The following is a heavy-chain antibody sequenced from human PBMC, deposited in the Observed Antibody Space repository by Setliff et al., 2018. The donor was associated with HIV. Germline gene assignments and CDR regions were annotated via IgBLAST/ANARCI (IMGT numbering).Heavy chain of an antibody. CDR1: GDSVTSETYC. CDR2: SCYSRIT. V-gene: IGHV4-39*01. D-gene: IGHD1-1*01. Sequence: PSETLSLTCTVSGDSVTSETYCWGWIRQPPEKGLEWIGSSCYSRITYYNSSLKSRATLSVDTPRNQLSLKLSSVTAADTAVYYCVRSGYYWNTSPSFWGHGTLVTSPQ. J-gene: IGHJ4*01. CDR3: VRSGYYWNTSPSF.